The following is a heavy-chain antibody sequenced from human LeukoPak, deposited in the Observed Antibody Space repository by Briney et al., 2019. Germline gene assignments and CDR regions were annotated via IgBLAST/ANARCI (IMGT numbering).Heavy chain of an antibody. Sequence: SETLSLTCTVSGGSISSYYWSWIRQPPGKGLEWIGNIYHSGTPYYNPSLKSRVTLSVDRSKNQFSLKMTSVTAADTAVYYCARDNIPVAGTGLSWFDPWGQGTLVTVSS. CDR3: ARDNIPVAGTGLSWFDP. J-gene: IGHJ5*02. CDR1: GGSISSYY. V-gene: IGHV4-59*12. CDR2: IYHSGTP. D-gene: IGHD6-13*01.